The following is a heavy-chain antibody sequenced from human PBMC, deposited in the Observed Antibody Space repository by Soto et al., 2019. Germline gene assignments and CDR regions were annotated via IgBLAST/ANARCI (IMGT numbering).Heavy chain of an antibody. D-gene: IGHD3-10*01. CDR2: MHHSGST. V-gene: IGHV4-4*02. CDR3: ATGNVYYYGSGGLWDQ. Sequence: QVRLQESGPGLVNPSGTLSLTCVVSGGSITSPNWWTWVRQPPGRGLEWIAEMHHSGSTNYSPSLKSRVVMSIDKSKNQFSLKLNSVTAADTAVYYWATGNVYYYGSGGLWDQWGRGALVTVSS. J-gene: IGHJ4*02. CDR1: GGSITSPNW.